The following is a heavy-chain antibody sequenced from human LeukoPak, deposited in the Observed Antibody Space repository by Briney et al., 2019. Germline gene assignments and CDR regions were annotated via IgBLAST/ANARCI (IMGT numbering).Heavy chain of an antibody. CDR1: GGSISSYY. CDR3: ARHQYSSVMT. D-gene: IGHD6-25*01. Sequence: SETLSLTGTVSGGSISSYYWSWIRQPPGKGLEWIGYIYYSGSTNYNPSLKSRVTISVDTSKNQFSLKLSSVTAADTAVYYCARHQYSSVMTWGQGTLVTVSS. V-gene: IGHV4-59*08. J-gene: IGHJ5*02. CDR2: IYYSGST.